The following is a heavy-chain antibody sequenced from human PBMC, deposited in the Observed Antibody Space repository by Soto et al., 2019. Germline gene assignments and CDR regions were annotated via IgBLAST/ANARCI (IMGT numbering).Heavy chain of an antibody. CDR2: VNWNGGST. J-gene: IGHJ4*02. V-gene: IGHV3-20*04. CDR1: GFTFDDYG. Sequence: EVQLVESGGGVLRPGGSLRLSCAASGFTFDDYGMSWARQAPGKGLEWGSGVNWNGGSTGYADSVKGRFTISRDNAKNSLYLQMNSLRAEDTAFYYCVRGANLIFDYWGQGTLVTVSS. D-gene: IGHD1-7*01. CDR3: VRGANLIFDY.